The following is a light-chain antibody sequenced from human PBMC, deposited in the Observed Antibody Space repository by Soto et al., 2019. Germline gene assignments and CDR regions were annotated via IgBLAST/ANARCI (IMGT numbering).Light chain of an antibody. V-gene: IGLV2-8*01. J-gene: IGLJ3*02. CDR1: SSDFGGYNY. CDR3: SSYGGNDWV. CDR2: EVH. Sequence: QSALTQPASVSGSPGQSITISCTGASSDFGGYNYVSWYQQHPGKAPKLIIYEVHKRPSGVPDRFSGSKSGNTASLTVSGLQAEDEADYHCSSYGGNDWVFGGGTKLTVL.